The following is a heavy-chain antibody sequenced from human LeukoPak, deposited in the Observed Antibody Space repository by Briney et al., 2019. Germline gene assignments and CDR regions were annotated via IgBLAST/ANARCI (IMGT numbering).Heavy chain of an antibody. V-gene: IGHV3-23*01. D-gene: IGHD3-3*01. Sequence: GGSLRLSCAASGFTFSSYAMSWVRQAPGKGLEWVSAISGSGGSTYYADSVKGRFTISRDNSKNTLYLQMNSLRAEDTAVYYCAKLDLFGVALNWFDLWGQGTLVTVSS. CDR2: ISGSGGST. CDR3: AKLDLFGVALNWFDL. CDR1: GFTFSSYA. J-gene: IGHJ5*02.